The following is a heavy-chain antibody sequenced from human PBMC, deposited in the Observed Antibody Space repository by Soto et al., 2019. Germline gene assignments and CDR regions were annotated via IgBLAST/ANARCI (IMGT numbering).Heavy chain of an antibody. CDR1: GYTFTSYS. CDR2: INAGNGNT. D-gene: IGHD2-2*01. V-gene: IGHV1-3*01. CDR3: ARDIVLVPAASDAFDS. Sequence: ASVKVSCKASGYTFTSYSMHWVRQAPGQRLEWMGWINAGNGNTKYSQKFQGRVTITRDTSASTAYMELSSLRSEDTAVYYCARDIVLVPAASDAFDSWGQGTMVPVSS. J-gene: IGHJ3*02.